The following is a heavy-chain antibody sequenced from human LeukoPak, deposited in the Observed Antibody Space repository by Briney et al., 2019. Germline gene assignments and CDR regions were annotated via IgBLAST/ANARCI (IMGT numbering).Heavy chain of an antibody. CDR3: GKLGSGGDPGAFDI. V-gene: IGHV3-30*18. D-gene: IGHD3-3*01. CDR1: GFTFSSYG. Sequence: GVSLTLSCSASGFTFSSYGMHWVRQAPGKGLEWVAVISYDGSNKYYAYSVKGRFTISRDNSKNTLYLQMNSLGAEDTAVYYCGKLGSGGDPGAFDIWGQGTMVTVSS. J-gene: IGHJ3*02. CDR2: ISYDGSNK.